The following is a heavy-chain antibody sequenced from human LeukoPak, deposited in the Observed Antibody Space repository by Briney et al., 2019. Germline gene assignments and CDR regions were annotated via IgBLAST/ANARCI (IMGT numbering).Heavy chain of an antibody. D-gene: IGHD3-10*01. CDR1: GFSFTSYS. CDR2: MTRSSAI. CDR3: ARYGSGTSYITNYFDY. J-gene: IGHJ4*02. V-gene: IGHV3-48*02. Sequence: PGGSLRLSCTASGFSFTSYSMNWVRQAPGKGLEWVATMTRSSAIFYADSVKGRFTISRDNAKNSLYLQMKSLRDEDTAVYYCARYGSGTSYITNYFDYWGQGTLVTVSS.